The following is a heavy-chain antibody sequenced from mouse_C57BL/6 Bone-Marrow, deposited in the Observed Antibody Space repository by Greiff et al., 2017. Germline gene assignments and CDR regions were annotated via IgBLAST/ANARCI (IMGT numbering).Heavy chain of an antibody. CDR1: GFTFSSYG. J-gene: IGHJ1*03. V-gene: IGHV5-6*01. D-gene: IGHD2-13*01. CDR2: ISSGGSYT. CDR3: ADYSRRDWYFDV. Sequence: EVKLVESGGDLVKPGGSLKLSCAASGFTFSSYGMSWVRQTPDKRLEWVATISSGGSYTYYPDSVKGRFTISSDNAKNTLYLQMSSLKSEDTAMYYCADYSRRDWYFDVWGTGTTVTVSS.